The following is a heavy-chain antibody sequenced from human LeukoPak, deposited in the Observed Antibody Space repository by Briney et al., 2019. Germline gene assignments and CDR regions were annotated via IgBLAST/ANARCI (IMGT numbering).Heavy chain of an antibody. CDR2: ISSSSSYI. Sequence: GGSLRLSCAASGFTFSSYSMNWVRQATGKGLEWVSSISSSSSYIYYADSVKGRFTISRDNAKNSLYLQMDSLRAEDTAVYYCARDRSSGYKDYWGQGTLVTVSS. J-gene: IGHJ4*02. D-gene: IGHD3-22*01. CDR1: GFTFSSYS. CDR3: ARDRSSGYKDY. V-gene: IGHV3-21*01.